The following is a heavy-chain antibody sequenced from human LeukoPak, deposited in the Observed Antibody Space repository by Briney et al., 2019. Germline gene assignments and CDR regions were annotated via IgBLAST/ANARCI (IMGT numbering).Heavy chain of an antibody. D-gene: IGHD3-9*01. Sequence: GASVKVSCKASGGTFSSYAISWVRQAPGQGLEWMGGIIPIFGTANYAQKFQGRGTITADKSTSTAYMELSSLRSEDTAVYYCARAVLRYFDWLLAYNWFDPWGQGTLVTVSS. J-gene: IGHJ5*02. V-gene: IGHV1-69*06. CDR2: IIPIFGTA. CDR1: GGTFSSYA. CDR3: ARAVLRYFDWLLAYNWFDP.